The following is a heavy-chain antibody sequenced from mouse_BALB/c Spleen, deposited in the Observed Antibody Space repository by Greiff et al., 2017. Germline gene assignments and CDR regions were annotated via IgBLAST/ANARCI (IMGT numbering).Heavy chain of an antibody. V-gene: IGHV14-4*02. CDR3: KGYDRYGWFAY. CDR2: IDPENGDT. CDR1: GFNIKDYY. J-gene: IGHJ3*01. Sequence: VQLKESGAELVRSGASVKLSCTASGFNIKDYYMHWVKQRPEQGLEWIGWIDPENGDTEYAPKFQGKATMTADTSSNTAYLQLSSLTSEDTAVYYCKGYDRYGWFAYWGQGTLVTVSA. D-gene: IGHD2-14*01.